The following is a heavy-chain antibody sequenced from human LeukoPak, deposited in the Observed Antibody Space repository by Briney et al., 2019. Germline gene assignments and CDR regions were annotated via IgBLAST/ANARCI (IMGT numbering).Heavy chain of an antibody. J-gene: IGHJ4*02. CDR3: AKAGDIVATTQDY. D-gene: IGHD5-12*01. CDR1: GFTISTYG. Sequence: AGGSLRLSCAASGFTISTYGMHWVRQAPGKGLEWVAVISYDGSNKYYVDSVKGRFTISRDNAKNTLYLQMNSLRAEDTAVYYCAKAGDIVATTQDYWGQGTLVTVSS. V-gene: IGHV3-30*18. CDR2: ISYDGSNK.